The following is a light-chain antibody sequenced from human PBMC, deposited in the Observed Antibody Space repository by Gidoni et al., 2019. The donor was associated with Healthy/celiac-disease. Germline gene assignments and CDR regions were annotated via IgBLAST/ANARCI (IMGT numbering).Light chain of an antibody. CDR1: QSVSRSY. CDR3: QQYGSSQYS. Sequence: EIVLTQSPGTLSLSPGERATLSCRASQSVSRSYLAWYQQKPGQAPRLLIYGASSRATGIPDRFSGSGSGTDFTLTISRLEPEDVAVYYCQQYGSSQYSFGQGTKLEIK. CDR2: GAS. J-gene: IGKJ2*03. V-gene: IGKV3-20*01.